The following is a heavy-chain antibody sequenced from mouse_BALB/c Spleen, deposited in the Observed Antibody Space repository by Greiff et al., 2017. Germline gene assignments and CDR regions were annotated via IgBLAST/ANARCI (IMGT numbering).Heavy chain of an antibody. Sequence: EVKLMESGGGLVKPGGSLKLSCAASGFAFSSYDMYWVRQPPEKRLEWVAYISSGGGSTYYPDTVKGRFTISRDNAKNTLYLQMSSLKSEDTAMYYCARRGNFLDYWGQGTTLTVSS. CDR1: GFAFSSYD. D-gene: IGHD2-1*01. CDR3: ARRGNFLDY. V-gene: IGHV5-12-1*01. CDR2: ISSGGGST. J-gene: IGHJ2*01.